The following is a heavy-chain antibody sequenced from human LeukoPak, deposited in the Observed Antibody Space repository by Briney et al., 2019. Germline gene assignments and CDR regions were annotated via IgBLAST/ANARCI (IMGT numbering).Heavy chain of an antibody. J-gene: IGHJ6*02. V-gene: IGHV4-31*03. Sequence: PSQTLSLTCTVSGGSVSSGGYYWSWIRQHPGKGPEWIGYIYNIWTTNYNPSLKSRLTILVDTSKNLFSLTLSSMTAADTAVYYCGRGRFGGYGTNVWGQGTTVTVCS. CDR1: GGSVSSGGYY. D-gene: IGHD3-10*01. CDR3: GRGRFGGYGTNV. CDR2: IYNIWTT.